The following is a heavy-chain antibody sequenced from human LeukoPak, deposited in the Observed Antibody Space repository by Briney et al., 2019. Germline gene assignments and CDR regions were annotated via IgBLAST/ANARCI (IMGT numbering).Heavy chain of an antibody. CDR2: ISSGSSFM. J-gene: IGHJ5*02. D-gene: IGHD3-22*01. V-gene: IGHV3-21*01. CDR1: GFTFSRYS. CDR3: ARDYYDSSGSSWFDP. Sequence: GGSLRLSCAASGFTFSRYSMNWVRQAPGKGLEWVSSISSGSSFMYYADSVKGRFTISRDNAKNSLYLQMNSLRAKDRALYYCARDYYDSSGSSWFDPWGQGTLVTVSS.